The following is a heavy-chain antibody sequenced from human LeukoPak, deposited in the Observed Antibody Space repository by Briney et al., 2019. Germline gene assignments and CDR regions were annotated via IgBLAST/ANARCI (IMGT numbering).Heavy chain of an antibody. J-gene: IGHJ4*02. CDR3: ARDRRYCTGGTCYLDPYFDY. CDR2: IYYKGDT. V-gene: IGHV4-59*13. CDR1: GASISDYF. D-gene: IGHD2-8*02. Sequence: PSETLSLTCTVSGASISDYFWSWIRQPPGKGLEWIGYIYYKGDTNYNPSLTSRVTISMNTSKNQFSLKLKSVTSADTAVYYCARDRRYCTGGTCYLDPYFDYWGQGTLVTVSS.